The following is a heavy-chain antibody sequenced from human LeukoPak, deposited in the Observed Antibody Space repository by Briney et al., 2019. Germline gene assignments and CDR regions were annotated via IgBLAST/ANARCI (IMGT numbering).Heavy chain of an antibody. CDR2: IYNSGST. CDR3: VRDRELTY. V-gene: IGHV4-61*01. Sequence: SETLSLTCTVSGGSIRSSYYYWSWVRQPPGKGLEWIGYIYNSGSTNYNPSLKSRVTISVDTSKNQFSLKLTSVTAADTAVYYCVRDRELTYWGQGTLVTVSS. CDR1: GGSIRSSYYY. D-gene: IGHD1-26*01. J-gene: IGHJ4*02.